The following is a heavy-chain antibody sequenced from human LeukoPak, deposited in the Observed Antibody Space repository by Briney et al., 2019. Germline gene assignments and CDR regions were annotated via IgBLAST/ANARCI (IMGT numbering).Heavy chain of an antibody. CDR3: ARDVSNYDFWSGYFYGMDV. CDR2: ISSSSYI. CDR1: GFTFSNYA. D-gene: IGHD3-3*01. Sequence: GGSLRLSCAASGFTFSNYAMAWVRQAPGKGLEWVSSISSSSYIYYADSVKGRFTISRDNAKNSLYLQMNSLRAEDTAVYYCARDVSNYDFWSGYFYGMDVWGQGTTVTVSS. J-gene: IGHJ6*02. V-gene: IGHV3-21*01.